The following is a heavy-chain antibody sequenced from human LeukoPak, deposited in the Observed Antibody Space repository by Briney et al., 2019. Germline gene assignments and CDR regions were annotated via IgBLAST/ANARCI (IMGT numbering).Heavy chain of an antibody. CDR2: ISWNSGSI. D-gene: IGHD6-13*01. V-gene: IGHV3-9*03. Sequence: PGRSLRLSCAASGFTFDDYAMHWVRQAPGKGLEWVSGISWNSGSIGYADSVKGRFTISRDNAKNSLYLQMNSLRAEDMALYYCARADSSSWIQTDAFDIWGQGTMVTVSS. J-gene: IGHJ3*02. CDR1: GFTFDDYA. CDR3: ARADSSSWIQTDAFDI.